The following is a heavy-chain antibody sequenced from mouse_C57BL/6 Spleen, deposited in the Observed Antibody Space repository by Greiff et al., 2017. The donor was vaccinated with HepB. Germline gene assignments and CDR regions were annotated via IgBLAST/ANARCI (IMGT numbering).Heavy chain of an antibody. CDR1: GYSITSGYD. D-gene: IGHD1-1*02. CDR2: ISYSGST. Sequence: EVKLQESGPGMVKPSQSLSLTCTVTGYSITSGYDWHWIRHFPGNKLEWMGYISYSGSTNYNPSLKSRISITHDTSKNHFFLKLNSVTTEDTATYYCARGQWSPYFDYWGQGTTLTVSS. J-gene: IGHJ2*01. CDR3: ARGQWSPYFDY. V-gene: IGHV3-1*01.